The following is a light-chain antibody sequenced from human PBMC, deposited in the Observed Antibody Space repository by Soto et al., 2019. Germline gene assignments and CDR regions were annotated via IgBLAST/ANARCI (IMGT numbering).Light chain of an antibody. J-gene: IGKJ1*01. Sequence: DIQMTQSPSTLSGSVGDRVTITCRASQTISSWLAWYRQKPGKAPKLLIYKASTLKSGVPSRFSGSGSGTEFTLTISSLQPDDFATYYCQQYNRLGTFGQGTKVDI. CDR1: QTISSW. CDR2: KAS. CDR3: QQYNRLGT. V-gene: IGKV1-5*03.